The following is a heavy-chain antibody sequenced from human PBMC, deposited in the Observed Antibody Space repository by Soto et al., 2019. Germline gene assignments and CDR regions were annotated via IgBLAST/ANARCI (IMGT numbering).Heavy chain of an antibody. J-gene: IGHJ4*02. CDR3: AKEPSRWFGDPSNGRAIEY. CDR2: ISYDGSNK. V-gene: IGHV3-30*18. D-gene: IGHD3-10*01. Sequence: QVQLVESGGGVVQPGRSLRLSCAASGFTFRSYGMHWVRQAPGKGLEWVAVISYDGSNKYYADSVKGRFTISRDNFSNTLYLKMNSRGAEDTAVYYCAKEPSRWFGDPSNGRAIEYWVQGALVSVSS. CDR1: GFTFRSYG.